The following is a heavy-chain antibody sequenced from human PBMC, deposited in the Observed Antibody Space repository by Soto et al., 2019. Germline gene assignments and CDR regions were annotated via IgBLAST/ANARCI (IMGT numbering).Heavy chain of an antibody. CDR2: INHSGST. V-gene: IGHV4-34*01. D-gene: IGHD3-9*01. CDR3: ASRAYYDILTGYYTTFDY. J-gene: IGHJ4*02. Sequence: SETLSLTCAVYGGSFSGYYWSWIRQPPGKGLEWIGEINHSGSTNYNPSLKSRVTISVDTSKNQFSLKLSSVTAADTAVYYCASRAYYDILTGYYTTFDYWGQGTLVTVSS. CDR1: GGSFSGYY.